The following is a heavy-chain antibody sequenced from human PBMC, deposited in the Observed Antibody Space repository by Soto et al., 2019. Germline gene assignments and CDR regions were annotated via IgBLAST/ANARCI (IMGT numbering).Heavy chain of an antibody. J-gene: IGHJ3*02. CDR1: GGSISSSSYY. D-gene: IGHD2-21*01. Sequence: ESLSLTCTVSGGSISSSSYYWGWILQPPGKGLEWIGSIYYSGSTYYNPSLKSRVTISVDTSKNQFSLKLSSVTAADTAVYYCARRPGEADAFDIWGQGTMVTVSS. CDR3: ARRPGEADAFDI. CDR2: IYYSGST. V-gene: IGHV4-39*01.